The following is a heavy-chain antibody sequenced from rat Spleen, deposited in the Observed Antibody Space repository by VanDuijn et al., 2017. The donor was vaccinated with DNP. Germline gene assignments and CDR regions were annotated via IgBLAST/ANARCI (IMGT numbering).Heavy chain of an antibody. D-gene: IGHD1-4*01. CDR3: ARRIPGYNSWFFDF. CDR2: ITSSGGST. V-gene: IGHV5-31*01. CDR1: GFTFNNYW. J-gene: IGHJ1*01. Sequence: EVQLVESGGGLVQPGRSLKLSCVASGFTFNNYWMTWIRQVPGKGLEWVASITSSGGSTYYPDSVKGRFTISRDNAKNTLYLQMNSLRSEDTATYYCARRIPGYNSWFFDFWGPGTMVAVSS.